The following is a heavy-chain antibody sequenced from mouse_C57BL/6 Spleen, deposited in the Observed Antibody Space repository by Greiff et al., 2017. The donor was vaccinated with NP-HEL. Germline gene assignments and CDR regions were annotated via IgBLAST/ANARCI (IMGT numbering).Heavy chain of an antibody. CDR3: ARGGLRTAWFAY. D-gene: IGHD2-4*01. V-gene: IGHV1-55*01. Sequence: QVQLQQPGAELVKPGASVKMSCKASGYTFTSYWITWVKQRPGQGLEWIGDIYPGSGSTNYNEKFKSKATLTVDTSSSTAYMQLSSLTSEDSAVYYWARGGLRTAWFAYGGKGTRVTVSA. CDR2: IYPGSGST. J-gene: IGHJ3*01. CDR1: GYTFTSYW.